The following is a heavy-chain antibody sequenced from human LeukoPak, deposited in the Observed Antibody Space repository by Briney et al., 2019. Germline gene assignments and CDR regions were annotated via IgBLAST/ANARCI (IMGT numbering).Heavy chain of an antibody. J-gene: IGHJ4*02. CDR1: GYTFTDYY. D-gene: IGHD2-15*01. CDR3: ARTDIVVVVAIPGFDY. CDR2: INPNSGGT. Sequence: ASVKVSCKASGYTFTDYYMHWVRQAPGQGLEWMGWINPNSGGTNYAQKFQGRVTMTRDTSISTAYVELSRLRPDDTAVYYCARTDIVVVVAIPGFDYWGQGTLVTVSS. V-gene: IGHV1-2*02.